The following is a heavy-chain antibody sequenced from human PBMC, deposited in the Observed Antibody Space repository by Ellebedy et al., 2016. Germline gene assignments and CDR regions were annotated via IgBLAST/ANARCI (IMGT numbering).Heavy chain of an antibody. CDR1: GYISGGSVSSDY. V-gene: IGHV4-59*02. D-gene: IGHD6-19*01. J-gene: IGHJ3*01. Sequence: SETLSLTCNVSGYISGGSVSSDYWNWIRRLPGKGLEWIGYVFHTGFTKYNPSLKSRVTISVDTSKSQFSLRLTSVTAADTAVYYCAKWNGGWYAFEVWGQGTMVTVSS. CDR2: VFHTGFT. CDR3: AKWNGGWYAFEV.